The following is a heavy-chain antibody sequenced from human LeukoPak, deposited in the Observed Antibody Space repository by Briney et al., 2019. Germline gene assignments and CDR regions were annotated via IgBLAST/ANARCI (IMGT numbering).Heavy chain of an antibody. D-gene: IGHD4-17*01. Sequence: GGSLRLSCAASRFIFSSYAMNWVRQAPGKGLEWVAVISNDGSNSYYADSVKGRFTISRDNSKNTLYLQMNILRAEDTAVYYCARAFSTTAFDYWGQGTLVTVSS. CDR2: ISNDGSNS. V-gene: IGHV3-30*04. CDR1: RFIFSSYA. J-gene: IGHJ4*02. CDR3: ARAFSTTAFDY.